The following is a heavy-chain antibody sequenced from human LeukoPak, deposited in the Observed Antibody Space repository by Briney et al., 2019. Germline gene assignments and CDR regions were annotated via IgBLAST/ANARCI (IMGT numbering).Heavy chain of an antibody. CDR1: GGSLSSGDSY. J-gene: IGHJ5*02. V-gene: IGHV4-31*03. CDR3: ARDLWDIVVVPTFNWFDP. D-gene: IGHD2-2*01. Sequence: PSETLSLTCTVSGGSLSSGDSYWTWIRQNPGTGLEWIGYTHYSGSTYYNPSLKSRVTISADTSKNQFSLKLSSVTAADTAVYYCARDLWDIVVVPTFNWFDPWGQGTLVTVSS. CDR2: THYSGST.